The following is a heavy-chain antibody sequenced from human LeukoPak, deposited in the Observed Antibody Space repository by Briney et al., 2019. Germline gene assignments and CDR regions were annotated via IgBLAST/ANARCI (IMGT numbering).Heavy chain of an antibody. CDR3: AKPAGYCSSTSCYAYYYMDV. CDR2: IRYDGSNK. D-gene: IGHD2-2*01. V-gene: IGHV3-30*02. CDR1: GFTFSSYG. Sequence: GGSLRLSCAASGFTFSSYGMHWVRQAPGKGLEWVAFIRYDGSNKYYADSVKGRFTISRDNSKNTLYLQMNSLRAEDTAVYYCAKPAGYCSSTSCYAYYYMDVWGKGTTVTISS. J-gene: IGHJ6*03.